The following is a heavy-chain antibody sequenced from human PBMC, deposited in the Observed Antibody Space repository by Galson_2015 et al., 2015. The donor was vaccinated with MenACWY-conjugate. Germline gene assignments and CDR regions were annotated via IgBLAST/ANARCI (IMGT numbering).Heavy chain of an antibody. CDR1: GSSFNAYY. J-gene: IGHJ4*02. V-gene: IGHV1-2*06. CDR3: ARGPLRAAGDSFDS. D-gene: IGHD6-13*01. CDR2: INPNSGGG. Sequence: SVKVSCKVSGSSFNAYYMHWVRQAPGQGLEWMGRINPNSGGGNFAQKFQGRVTMNRDTSLTTVYMEVTSLRSDDTAVYFCARGPLRAAGDSFDSWGQGTLVIVSS.